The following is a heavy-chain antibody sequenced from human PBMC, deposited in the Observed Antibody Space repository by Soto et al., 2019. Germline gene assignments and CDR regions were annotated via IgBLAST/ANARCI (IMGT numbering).Heavy chain of an antibody. J-gene: IGHJ4*02. CDR3: ARGLDFSGGSCYYGGFDY. CDR1: GGTFSSYA. Sequence: QVQLVQSGAEVKKPGSSVKVSCKASGGTFSSYAISWVRQAPGQGLEWMGGIIPIFGTANYAQKFQGRVTITADESMSTAYMELSSLRSDDTAVYYCARGLDFSGGSCYYGGFDYLGQGTLVTVSS. CDR2: IIPIFGTA. D-gene: IGHD2-15*01. V-gene: IGHV1-69*12.